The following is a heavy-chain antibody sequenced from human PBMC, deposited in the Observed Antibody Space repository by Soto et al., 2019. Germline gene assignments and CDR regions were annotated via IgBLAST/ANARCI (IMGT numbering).Heavy chain of an antibody. CDR1: GGSISSSSYY. Sequence: SETLCVTCTVSGGSISSSSYYWGWLRQPPGKGLEWIGSIYYSGSTYYNPSLKSRVTISVDTSKNQFSLKLSSVTAADTAVYYCARHVRGSGYFGYYYGMDVWGQGTTVTVSS. V-gene: IGHV4-39*01. D-gene: IGHD3-22*01. CDR3: ARHVRGSGYFGYYYGMDV. CDR2: IYYSGST. J-gene: IGHJ6*02.